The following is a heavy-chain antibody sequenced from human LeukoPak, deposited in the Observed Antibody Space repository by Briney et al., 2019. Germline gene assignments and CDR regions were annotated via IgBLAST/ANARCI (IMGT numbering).Heavy chain of an antibody. CDR3: ARDVSLDF. Sequence: GSLRLSCAASGFSLSSYSMNWIRQAPGKVLEWVSSISTDNSYRHYADSVKGRFTISRDNPKNSLYLQMNTLRAEDTAVYYCARDVSLDFWGQGTLVTVSS. V-gene: IGHV3-21*06. J-gene: IGHJ4*02. CDR1: GFSLSSYS. CDR2: ISTDNSYR.